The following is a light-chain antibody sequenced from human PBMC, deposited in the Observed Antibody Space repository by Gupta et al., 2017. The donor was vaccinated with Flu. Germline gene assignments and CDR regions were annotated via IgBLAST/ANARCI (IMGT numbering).Light chain of an antibody. CDR1: QSVLYRSNNKNY. J-gene: IGKJ3*01. CDR3: QQYYSTPFT. Sequence: DFVMTQSPDSLAVSLGERATINCKSSQSVLYRSNNKNYLAWYQQKPGQPPKLLIYWASTRESGVPDRFSGGGSGTDFTLTISSLQAEDVAVYYCQQYYSTPFTFGPGTKVDIK. CDR2: WAS. V-gene: IGKV4-1*01.